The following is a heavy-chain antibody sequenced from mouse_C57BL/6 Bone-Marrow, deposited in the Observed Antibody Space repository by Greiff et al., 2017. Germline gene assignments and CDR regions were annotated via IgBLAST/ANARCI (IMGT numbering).Heavy chain of an antibody. Sequence: EVKLEESGGGLVQPGGSMKLSCVASGFTFSNYWMNWVRQSPETGLEWVAQIRLKSDNYATHYAESVKGRFTISRDDSKSSVYLQMNNLRAEDTGIYYCTDGQLLRGYWGQGTTLTVSS. D-gene: IGHD1-1*01. CDR1: GFTFSNYW. V-gene: IGHV6-3*01. CDR3: TDGQLLRGY. J-gene: IGHJ2*01. CDR2: IRLKSDNYAT.